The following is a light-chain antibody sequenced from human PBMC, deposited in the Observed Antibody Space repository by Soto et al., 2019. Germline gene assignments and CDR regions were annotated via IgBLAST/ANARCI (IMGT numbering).Light chain of an antibody. V-gene: IGKV3-15*01. CDR3: QQYDQWPIT. CDR1: ESVSDK. J-gene: IGKJ5*01. Sequence: MTQSPATLSASVGDRVTIPCRASESVSDKLAWYQQKPGQAPRLLIYGASARALGIPARFSGSGSGTEFSFTVTSLQSEDFAVYYCQQYDQWPITFGQGTRLEIK. CDR2: GAS.